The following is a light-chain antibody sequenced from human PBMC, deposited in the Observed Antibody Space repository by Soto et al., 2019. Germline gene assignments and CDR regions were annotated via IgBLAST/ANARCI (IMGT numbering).Light chain of an antibody. CDR1: QSILYGSTNKNY. J-gene: IGKJ2*01. CDR3: QQYYSTPPVT. CDR2: WAS. V-gene: IGKV4-1*01. Sequence: DIVMTQSPDSLAVSLGERATINCKSSQSILYGSTNKNYLAWYQQKPGQPPKLLIYWASTRESGVPDRFSGSGSGTDFTLTISSLQAEDVAVYYCQQYYSTPPVTFGQGTKLEIK.